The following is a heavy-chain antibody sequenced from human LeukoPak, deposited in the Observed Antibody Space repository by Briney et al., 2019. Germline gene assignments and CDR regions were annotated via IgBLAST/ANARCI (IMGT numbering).Heavy chain of an antibody. D-gene: IGHD6-13*01. Sequence: ASVKVSCKASGYTFTSYVIHWVRQAPGQRPEWMGWISAGNGNTKYSQKFQGRVTITRDTSASTAYMELSSLRSEDTAVYCCARDFSSSWYVFGYWGQGILVTVSS. CDR2: ISAGNGNT. CDR1: GYTFTSYV. V-gene: IGHV1-3*01. J-gene: IGHJ4*02. CDR3: ARDFSSSWYVFGY.